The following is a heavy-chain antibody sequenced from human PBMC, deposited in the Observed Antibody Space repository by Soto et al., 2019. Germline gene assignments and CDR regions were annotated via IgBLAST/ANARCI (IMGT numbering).Heavy chain of an antibody. CDR3: ARGLPCGSTTCFGGELAY. Sequence: VQLVQSGAEGKNPGASVKVSCKASGHTFSSYYIYWVRQAPGQGLEWMGVINPSGGGTSYAQKFQGRVTMTRDTSTSTVFMELSSLRYEDTAVFYCARGLPCGSTTCFGGELAYWGQGTLVTVSS. J-gene: IGHJ4*02. V-gene: IGHV1-46*01. D-gene: IGHD2-2*01. CDR1: GHTFSSYY. CDR2: INPSGGGT.